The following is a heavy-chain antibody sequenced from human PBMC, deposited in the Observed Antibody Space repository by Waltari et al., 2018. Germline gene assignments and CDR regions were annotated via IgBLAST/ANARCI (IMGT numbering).Heavy chain of an antibody. V-gene: IGHV4-59*08. CDR1: GDFLSDYH. J-gene: IGHJ4*02. D-gene: IGHD3-22*01. CDR2: LRNTGGT. Sequence: QVQLQESGPGLVKPSETLSLTCTVSGDFLSDYHWPWIRQAPGKGLDWIAYLRNTGGTKCTPSLESRVTVSAVTSKKQFFLRLTSVTAADTAVYYCARLPTKYYDSIGWGFFDQWGQGILVTVSS. CDR3: ARLPTKYYDSIGWGFFDQ.